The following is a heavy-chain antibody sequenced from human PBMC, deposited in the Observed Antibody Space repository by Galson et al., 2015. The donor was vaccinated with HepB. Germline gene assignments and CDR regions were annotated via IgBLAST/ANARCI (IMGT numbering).Heavy chain of an antibody. V-gene: IGHV1-2*02. CDR1: GYTFTDDY. CDR3: ARAASSYGGAFDI. Sequence: SVKVSCKASGYTFTDDYMHWVRQAPGQGLEWMGWINPNSGGTHYAQNFQGRVTMTRDTSISTAYMELSRLRGDDTAVYYCARAASSYGGAFDIWGQGTMVTVSS. CDR2: INPNSGGT. D-gene: IGHD6-6*01. J-gene: IGHJ3*02.